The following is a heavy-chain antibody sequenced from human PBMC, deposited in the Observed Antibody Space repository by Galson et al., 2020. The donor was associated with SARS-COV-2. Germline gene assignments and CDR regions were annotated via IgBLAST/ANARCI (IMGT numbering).Heavy chain of an antibody. CDR1: GFTFSSFA. CDR3: ARETFDYSSSFFDF. D-gene: IGHD6-6*01. J-gene: IGHJ4*02. CDR2: ISYAGTTA. V-gene: IGHV3-30*04. Sequence: GESLKISCEASGFTFSSFAMHWVRQAPGKGLEWVAIISYAGTTAYNADSVKGRFTISRDNSKNTLYLQMNSLRDEDTAVYFCARETFDYSSSFFDFWGQGTLVTVSS.